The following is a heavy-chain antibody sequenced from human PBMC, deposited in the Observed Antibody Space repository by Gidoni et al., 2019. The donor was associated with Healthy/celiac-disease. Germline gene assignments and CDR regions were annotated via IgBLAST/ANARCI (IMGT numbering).Heavy chain of an antibody. Sequence: EVQLVESGGGLVKPGGSLRLSCAASGVTCSSDSMNWVRQAPGKGLELVSSLCISSSYIYYADSVKGRFTISRDNAKNSLYLQMNSLRAEDTAVYYCARWGGNWTYYYYYGMDVWGQGTTVTVSS. J-gene: IGHJ6*02. V-gene: IGHV3-21*01. CDR2: LCISSSYI. D-gene: IGHD1-20*01. CDR3: ARWGGNWTYYYYYGMDV. CDR1: GVTCSSDS.